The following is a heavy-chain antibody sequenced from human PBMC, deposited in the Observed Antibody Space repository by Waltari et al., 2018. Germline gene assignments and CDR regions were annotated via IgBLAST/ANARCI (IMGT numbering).Heavy chain of an antibody. CDR1: GFTFGDYS. J-gene: IGHJ3*01. CDR2: VTSKPYGEAT. CDR3: SRVSVFAFDV. Sequence: VQVVESGGGLVQPGRSLRLSCTTSGFTFGDYSMTWVRQAPGKGLEWLAFVTSKPYGEATEYAASVKGRFTVSRDDAEGIAYLQMNGLKTEDTAVYYCSRVSVFAFDVWGRGTMVTVSS. V-gene: IGHV3-49*04.